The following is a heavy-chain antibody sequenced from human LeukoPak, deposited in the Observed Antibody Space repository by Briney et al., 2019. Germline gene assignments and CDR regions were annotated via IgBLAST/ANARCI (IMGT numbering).Heavy chain of an antibody. Sequence: GGSLRLSCAASGFTFSNYAMRWVRQAPGKGLLWVSGISNGGSSSFYADSVKGRFTISRDNSKNTLYLQMNSLRAEDTAVYYCARMATALDYWGQGTLVTVSS. CDR1: GFTFSNYA. V-gene: IGHV3-74*01. D-gene: IGHD1-1*01. CDR2: ISNGGSSS. J-gene: IGHJ4*02. CDR3: ARMATALDY.